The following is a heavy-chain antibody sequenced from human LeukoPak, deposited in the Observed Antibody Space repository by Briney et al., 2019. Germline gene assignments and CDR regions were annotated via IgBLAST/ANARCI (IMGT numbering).Heavy chain of an antibody. CDR1: GFTFSSYS. J-gene: IGHJ4*02. D-gene: IGHD6-19*01. CDR3: ARARGSGWRLDY. Sequence: NPGGSLRLSCAASGFTFSSYSMNWVRQAPGKGLEWVSSISSSSSYIYYADSVKGRFTISRDNAKNSLYLQMNSLRAEDTAVYYCARARGSGWRLDYWGQGTLVTVSS. V-gene: IGHV3-21*01. CDR2: ISSSSSYI.